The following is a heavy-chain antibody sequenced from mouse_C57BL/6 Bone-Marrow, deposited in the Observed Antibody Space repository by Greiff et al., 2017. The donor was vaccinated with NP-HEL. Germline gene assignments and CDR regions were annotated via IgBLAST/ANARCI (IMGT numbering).Heavy chain of an antibody. CDR2: IYPGSGST. V-gene: IGHV1-55*01. CDR1: GYTFTSYW. J-gene: IGHJ4*01. D-gene: IGHD2-4*01. Sequence: QVQLQQPGAELVKPGASVKMSCKASGYTFTSYWITWVKQRPGQGLEWIGDIYPGSGSTNYNEKFKSKATLTVDTSSSTAYMQLSSLTSEDSAVYYCAISSYDYDVDYYAMDYWGQGTSVTVSS. CDR3: AISSYDYDVDYYAMDY.